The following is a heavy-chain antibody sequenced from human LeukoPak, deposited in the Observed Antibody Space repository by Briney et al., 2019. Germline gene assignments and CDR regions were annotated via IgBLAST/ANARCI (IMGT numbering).Heavy chain of an antibody. CDR2: IYYRGNT. Sequence: SETLSLTCSVSGGSLSSSYWSWIRQPPGKGLEWIGYIYYRGNTNYNPSLRSRVTMSVDTSKNQFSLNLSSVTAADTAVYYCARVLNPWFGEFAFDYWGQGTLVTVSS. CDR1: GGSLSSSY. J-gene: IGHJ4*02. CDR3: ARVLNPWFGEFAFDY. V-gene: IGHV4-59*01. D-gene: IGHD3-10*01.